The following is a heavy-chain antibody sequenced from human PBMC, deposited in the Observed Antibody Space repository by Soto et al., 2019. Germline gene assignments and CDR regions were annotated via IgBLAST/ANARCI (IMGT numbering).Heavy chain of an antibody. J-gene: IGHJ4*02. D-gene: IGHD2-21*02. Sequence: EVQLVESGGGLVQPGGSLRLSCATSGFTFTSYWMHWVLQVPGKGLVWVSRINSDGSSTTYADSVKGRFTISRDNAKNTRYLQMTSLRAEDTAVYFCAGGQGSDTPFDYWGQGTLVTVSS. CDR2: INSDGSST. V-gene: IGHV3-74*01. CDR3: AGGQGSDTPFDY. CDR1: GFTFTSYW.